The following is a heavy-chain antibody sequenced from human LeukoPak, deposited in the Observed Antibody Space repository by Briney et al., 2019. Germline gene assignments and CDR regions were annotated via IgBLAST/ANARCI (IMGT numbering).Heavy chain of an antibody. J-gene: IGHJ2*01. CDR2: IYYSGGT. CDR1: GGSISSSSYY. D-gene: IGHD1-14*01. CDR3: ARDRTHRNWYFDL. V-gene: IGHV4-39*07. Sequence: PSETLSLTCTVSGGSISSSSYYWGWIRQPPGKGLEWIGSIYYSGGTYYNPSLKSRVTISVDTSKNQFSLKLSSVTAADTAVYYCARDRTHRNWYFDLWGRGTLVTVSS.